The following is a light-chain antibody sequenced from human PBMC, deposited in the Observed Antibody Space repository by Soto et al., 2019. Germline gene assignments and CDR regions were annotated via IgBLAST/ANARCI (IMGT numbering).Light chain of an antibody. J-gene: IGLJ2*01. CDR1: SSNIGNNY. Sequence: QSVLTQPPSVSAARGQKVTISCSGSSSNIGNNYVSWYQQLPGTAPKLLIYDNNKRPSGIPDRFSGSKSGTSATLGITGLQTGDEADYYCGTWDSSLSAAVFGGGTKLTVL. V-gene: IGLV1-51*01. CDR3: GTWDSSLSAAV. CDR2: DNN.